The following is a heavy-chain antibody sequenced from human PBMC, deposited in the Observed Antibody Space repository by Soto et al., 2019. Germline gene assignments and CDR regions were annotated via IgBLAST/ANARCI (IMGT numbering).Heavy chain of an antibody. CDR3: AKDGIAWH. CDR1: GFTFGDYT. CDR2: ITWDGINI. D-gene: IGHD2-15*01. J-gene: IGHJ4*02. V-gene: IGHV3-43*01. Sequence: GGSLRLSCTASGFTFGDYTMHWVRQAPGKGVEWVSLITWDGINIEYADSVRGRFTISRDNSKNSLYLQMNGLRHEDTAFYYCAKDGIAWHWGQGTLVTVSS.